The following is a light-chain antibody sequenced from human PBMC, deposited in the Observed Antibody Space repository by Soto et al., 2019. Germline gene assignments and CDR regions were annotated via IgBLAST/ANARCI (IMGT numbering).Light chain of an antibody. V-gene: IGLV1-44*01. CDR2: SNY. CDR3: AAWDDILNGYV. CDR1: RSNIESNT. Sequence: QSVLTQPPSASGTPGQRVTISCSGSRSNIESNTVTWHQSLPGTAPKLVIYSNYDRPSGVPDRFSGSTSGTSASLVIRGLQSEYEADYYCAAWDDILNGYVFGGGTKVTV. J-gene: IGLJ1*01.